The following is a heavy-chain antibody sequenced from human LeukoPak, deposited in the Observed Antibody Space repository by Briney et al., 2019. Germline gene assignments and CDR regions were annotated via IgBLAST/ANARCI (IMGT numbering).Heavy chain of an antibody. J-gene: IGHJ2*01. Sequence: ASVKVSCKASGYTFTSYDINWVRQATGQGLEWMGWMNPNSGNTGYAQKFQGRVTMTRNTSISTAYMELSSLRSEDTAVYYCYCGDYSTRGFDLWGRGTLVTVSS. CDR2: MNPNSGNT. CDR1: GYTFTSYD. V-gene: IGHV1-8*01. D-gene: IGHD4-17*01. CDR3: YCGDYSTRGFDL.